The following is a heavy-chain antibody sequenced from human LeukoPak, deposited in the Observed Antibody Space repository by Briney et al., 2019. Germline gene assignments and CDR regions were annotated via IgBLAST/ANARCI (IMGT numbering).Heavy chain of an antibody. J-gene: IGHJ4*02. CDR3: AREITMIVAN. CDR2: ISAYNGDT. V-gene: IGHV1-18*01. D-gene: IGHD3-22*01. CDR1: GGTFSSYA. Sequence: ASVKVSCKASGGTFSSYAISWVRQAPGQGLEWMGWISAYNGDTNYAQKLQGRVTMTTDTSTSTAYMELRSLRSDDTAVYYCAREITMIVANWGQGTLVTVSS.